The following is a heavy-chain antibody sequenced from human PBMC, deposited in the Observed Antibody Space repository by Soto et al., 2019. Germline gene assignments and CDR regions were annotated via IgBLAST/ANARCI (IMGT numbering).Heavy chain of an antibody. V-gene: IGHV4-38-2*02. CDR1: GYSISSGYY. Sequence: SETLSLTCTVSGYSISSGYYWGWIRQPPGKGLEWIGSIYHSGSTYYNPSLKSRVTISVDTSKNQFSLKLSSVTAADTAVYYCARSPRGVLGWFVPWGQGTLVTVSS. CDR3: ARSPRGVLGWFVP. CDR2: IYHSGST. D-gene: IGHD3-10*01. J-gene: IGHJ5*02.